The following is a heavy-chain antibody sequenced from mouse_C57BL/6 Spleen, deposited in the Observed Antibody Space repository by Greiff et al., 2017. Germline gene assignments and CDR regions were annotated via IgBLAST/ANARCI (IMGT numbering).Heavy chain of an antibody. Sequence: VQLQQSGAELVKPGASVKMSCKASGYTFTEYTIHWVKQRSGQGREWIGWFYPGSGSIKYNEKFKDKATLTADKSSSTVYMELSRLTSEDSAVYFCARHSRRDYYGSSYGYFDVWGTGTTVTVSS. J-gene: IGHJ1*03. V-gene: IGHV1-62-2*01. CDR2: FYPGSGSI. D-gene: IGHD1-1*01. CDR1: GYTFTEYT. CDR3: ARHSRRDYYGSSYGYFDV.